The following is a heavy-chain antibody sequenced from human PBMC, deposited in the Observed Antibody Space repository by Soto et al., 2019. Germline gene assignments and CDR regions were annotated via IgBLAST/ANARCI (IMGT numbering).Heavy chain of an antibody. CDR1: VYTFTSYA. J-gene: IGHJ4*02. CDR3: ERVYPIGWEPASFDY. D-gene: IGHD1-26*01. Sequence: ASVKVSCKASVYTFTSYARHWVRQAPGQRLEWMGWINAGKGNTKYSQRFQGRVTITRDKSASPAYMELSSLRSDDTAVYYCERVYPIGWEPASFDYWGQGTLVTVSS. V-gene: IGHV1-3*01. CDR2: INAGKGNT.